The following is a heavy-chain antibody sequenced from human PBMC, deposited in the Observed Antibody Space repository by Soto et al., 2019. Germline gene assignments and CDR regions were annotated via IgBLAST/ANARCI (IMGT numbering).Heavy chain of an antibody. D-gene: IGHD3-16*01. CDR1: GYTFTSCG. J-gene: IGHJ6*02. CDR2: ISAYNGNT. CDR3: ARGLYVYYYYYGMDV. V-gene: IGHV1-18*01. Sequence: GASVKVSCKASGYTFTSCGISWVRQAPGQGLEWMGWISAYNGNTNYAQKLQGRVTMTTDTSTSTAYMELRSLRSDDTAVYYCARGLYVYYYYYGMDVWGQGTTVTVSS.